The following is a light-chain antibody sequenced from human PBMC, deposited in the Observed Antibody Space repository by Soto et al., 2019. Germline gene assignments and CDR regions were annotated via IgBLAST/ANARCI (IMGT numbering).Light chain of an antibody. V-gene: IGLV2-23*02. CDR3: CSYAGSYTWE. Sequence: QSVLTQPASVSGSPGQSITISCTGTSSDVGSYNLVSWYQQHPGKAPKVMIYEVSKRPSGVSSRFSGSKSGNTASLTISGLQAEDEADYYCCSYAGSYTWEFGGGTKVTVL. CDR2: EVS. J-gene: IGLJ2*01. CDR1: SSDVGSYNL.